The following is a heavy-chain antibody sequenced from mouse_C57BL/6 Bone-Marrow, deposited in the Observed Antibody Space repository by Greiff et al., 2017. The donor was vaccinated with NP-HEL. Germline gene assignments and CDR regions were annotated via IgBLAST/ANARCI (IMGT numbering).Heavy chain of an antibody. CDR2: IYPGSGST. V-gene: IGHV1-55*01. CDR1: GYTFTSYW. Sequence: VKLQESGAELVKPGASVKMSCKASGYTFTSYWITWVKQRPGQGLEWIGDIYPGSGSTNYNEKFKSKATLTVDTSSSTAYMQLSSLTSEDSAVYYCARGGITTVVLYYYAMDYWGQGTSVTVSS. D-gene: IGHD1-1*01. CDR3: ARGGITTVVLYYYAMDY. J-gene: IGHJ4*01.